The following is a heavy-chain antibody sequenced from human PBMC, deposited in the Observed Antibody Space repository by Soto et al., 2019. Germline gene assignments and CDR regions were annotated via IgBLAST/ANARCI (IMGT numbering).Heavy chain of an antibody. CDR1: GFMFSDYY. D-gene: IGHD3-16*01. J-gene: IGHJ3*01. CDR2: ISSGGSTK. CDR3: ARGGGGFYDYVWGTYSQGASDV. V-gene: IGHV3-11*01. Sequence: QVQLVESGGGLVKPGGSLRLSCAASGFMFSDYYMSWIRQAPGKGLEWVSYISSGGSTKYYADSVKGRFTISRDNAKNSLSLQMCSLRAEDTAIYYCARGGGGFYDYVWGTYSQGASDVWRQGTMITVSS.